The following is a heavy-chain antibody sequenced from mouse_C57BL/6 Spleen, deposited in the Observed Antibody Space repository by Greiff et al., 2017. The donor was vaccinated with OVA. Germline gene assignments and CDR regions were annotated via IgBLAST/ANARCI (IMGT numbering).Heavy chain of an antibody. CDR2: IYWDDDK. V-gene: IGHV8-12*01. Sequence: QVTLKESGPGILQSSQTLSLTCSFSGFSLSTSGIGVSWIRQPSGKGLEWLAHIYWDDDKRYNPSLKSRLTISKDTSRNQVFLKITSVDTADTATYYCARRGYYYGSEYFDYWGQGTTLTVSS. CDR3: ARRGYYYGSEYFDY. CDR1: GFSLSTSGIG. D-gene: IGHD1-1*01. J-gene: IGHJ2*01.